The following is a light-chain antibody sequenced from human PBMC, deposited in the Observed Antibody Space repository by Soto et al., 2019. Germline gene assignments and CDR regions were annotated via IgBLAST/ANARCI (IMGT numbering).Light chain of an antibody. CDR3: QQYSAYPLT. CDR2: WAS. Sequence: DIQLTQSPSTLSASVGDRVTITCRASQNINGYLAWYQQKPGKAPKLLIYWASSLISGVPSRFTGGESGTEFTLTISSLQPDDFATYYCQQYSAYPLTFVGGTKVDVK. V-gene: IGKV1-5*03. CDR1: QNINGY. J-gene: IGKJ4*01.